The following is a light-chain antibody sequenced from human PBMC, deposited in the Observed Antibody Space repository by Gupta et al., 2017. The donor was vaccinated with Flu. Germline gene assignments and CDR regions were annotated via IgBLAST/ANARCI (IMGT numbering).Light chain of an antibody. CDR3: QQYNKWPPIT. J-gene: IGKJ5*01. V-gene: IGKV3-15*01. Sequence: EIVMTQSPATLSVSPGERATLSCRASESVKSNLAWYQQKPGQAPRLLIHAASTRATGIPARFSGSGSGKEFTLTIDSRQSEDFGLYYCQQYNKWPPITFGQGTRLEI. CDR1: ESVKSN. CDR2: AAS.